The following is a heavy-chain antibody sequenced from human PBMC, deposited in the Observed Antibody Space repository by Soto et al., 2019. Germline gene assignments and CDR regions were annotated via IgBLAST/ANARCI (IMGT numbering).Heavy chain of an antibody. V-gene: IGHV3-74*01. CDR1: GFTFSSYW. CDR3: ARSVTYDYDSSGYYYGAYSLFDP. CDR2: INSDGRST. D-gene: IGHD3-22*01. Sequence: SGGSLRLSCAASGFTFSSYWLHWVRQAPGKGLVWVSRINSDGRSTRYADSVKGRFTISRDNAKNTLYLQMNSLRAEDTAVYYCARSVTYDYDSSGYYYGAYSLFDPWGQGTLVTVSS. J-gene: IGHJ5*02.